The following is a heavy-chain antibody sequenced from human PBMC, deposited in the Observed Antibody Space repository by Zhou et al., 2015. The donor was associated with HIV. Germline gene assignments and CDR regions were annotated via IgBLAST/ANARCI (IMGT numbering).Heavy chain of an antibody. CDR2: ISPDNTYI. V-gene: IGHV3-21*01. D-gene: IGHD2-2*01. J-gene: IGHJ4*02. CDR1: GFTFSSYA. CDR3: ARVGEYCTSTSCYFDY. Sequence: VQLVESGGGVVQPGRSLRLSCAASGFTFSSYAMSWVRQAPGKGLEWVSSISPDNTYIYYADSVKGRFTISRDNAKRSLYLQMNSLRAEDTAMYYCARVGEYCTSTSCYFDYWGQGSLVTVSS.